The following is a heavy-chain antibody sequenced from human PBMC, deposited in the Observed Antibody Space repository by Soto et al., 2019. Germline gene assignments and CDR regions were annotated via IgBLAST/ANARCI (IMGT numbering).Heavy chain of an antibody. V-gene: IGHV4-61*01. CDR1: GGSVSSGSYY. CDR3: ARGQAFWTGYYRMPYYFDY. CDR2: LYYSGST. Sequence: PSETLSLTCTVSGGSVSSGSYYWSWIRQPPGKGLEYIGYLYYSGSTNYNPSLKSRVTISVDTPKNQFSLKLTSVTAADTAIYYCARGQAFWTGYYRMPYYFDYRGQGPLVTVSS. D-gene: IGHD3-3*01. J-gene: IGHJ4*02.